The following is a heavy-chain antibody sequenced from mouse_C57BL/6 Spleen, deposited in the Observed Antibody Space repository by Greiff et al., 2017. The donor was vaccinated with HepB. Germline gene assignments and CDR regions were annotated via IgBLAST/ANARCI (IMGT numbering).Heavy chain of an antibody. CDR2: IYPGSGST. CDR3: ARSDGSSYNY. CDR1: GYTFTSYW. V-gene: IGHV1-55*01. Sequence: VQLQQPGAELVKPGASVKMSCKASGYTFTSYWITWVKQRPGQGLEWIGDIYPGSGSTNYNEKFKSKATLTVGTSSSTAYMQLSSLTSEDSAVYYCARSDGSSYNYWGQGTTLTVSS. J-gene: IGHJ2*01. D-gene: IGHD1-1*01.